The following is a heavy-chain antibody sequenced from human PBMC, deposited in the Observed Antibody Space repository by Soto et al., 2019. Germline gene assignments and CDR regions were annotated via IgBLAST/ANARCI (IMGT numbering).Heavy chain of an antibody. CDR1: GFTFNDYA. V-gene: IGHV3-23*01. J-gene: IGHJ4*02. CDR3: AKDSESGDFAGSFDS. Sequence: PGGSLRLSCAASGFTFNDYAINWVRQLPGRGLEYVSGIGGRGGNAFYADSMKGRFIISRDNSKNTVYLQMNNLRVDDSAMYYCAKDSESGDFAGSFDSWGQGTLVTVSS. D-gene: IGHD4-17*01. CDR2: IGGRGGNA.